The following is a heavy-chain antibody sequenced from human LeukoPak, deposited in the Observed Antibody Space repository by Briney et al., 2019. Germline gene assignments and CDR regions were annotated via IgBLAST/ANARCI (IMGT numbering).Heavy chain of an antibody. Sequence: GGSLRLSCAASGFTFSSYSMNWVRQAPGKGLEWVSTISGSGGSIYYADSVKGRFTISRDNSKNTLYLQMHSLTVEDTAVYYCAKNFLGQWLVADAFDFWGQGTMVTVSS. J-gene: IGHJ3*01. D-gene: IGHD6-19*01. CDR3: AKNFLGQWLVADAFDF. CDR1: GFTFSSYS. V-gene: IGHV3-23*01. CDR2: ISGSGGSI.